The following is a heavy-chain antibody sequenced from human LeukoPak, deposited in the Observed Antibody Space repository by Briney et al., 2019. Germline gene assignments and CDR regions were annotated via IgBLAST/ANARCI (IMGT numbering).Heavy chain of an antibody. CDR3: ARLNPYDSSGYYSPTFDY. V-gene: IGHV1-46*01. J-gene: IGHJ4*02. Sequence: GASVKVPCKASGYTFTSYYMHWVRQAPGQGLEWMGIINPSGGSTSYAQKFQGRVTMTRDTSTSTVYMELSSLRSEDTAVYYCARLNPYDSSGYYSPTFDYWGQGTLVTVSS. CDR2: INPSGGST. CDR1: GYTFTSYY. D-gene: IGHD3-22*01.